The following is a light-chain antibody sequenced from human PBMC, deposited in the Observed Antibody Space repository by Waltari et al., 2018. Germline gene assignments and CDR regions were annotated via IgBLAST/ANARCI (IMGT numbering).Light chain of an antibody. CDR3: QQSYSSLYT. CDR2: AGS. Sequence: DIQMTQSPSSLSASVGDRVTITCRASQRISNFLNWYQQKPGKAPKLLIYAGSSLQSGVPSRFSASGSGTDFTLTISSLQPEDFATYFCQQSYSSLYTFGQGTKLEI. CDR1: QRISNF. J-gene: IGKJ2*01. V-gene: IGKV1-39*01.